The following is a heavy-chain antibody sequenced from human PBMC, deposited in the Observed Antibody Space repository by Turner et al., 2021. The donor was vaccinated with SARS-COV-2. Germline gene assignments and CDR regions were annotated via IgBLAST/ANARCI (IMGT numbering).Heavy chain of an antibody. Sequence: EVQLVKSGAEGKKPGESLRIACKGSGNSFTSYWITWVRQMPGKGLEWMGRIDPSDSYTNYSPSFQGHVTISADKSISTAYLQWSSLKASDTAMYYCATSGYLSTNWFDPWGQGTLVTVSS. CDR1: GNSFTSYW. CDR2: IDPSDSYT. CDR3: ATSGYLSTNWFDP. D-gene: IGHD3-22*01. V-gene: IGHV5-10-1*03. J-gene: IGHJ5*02.